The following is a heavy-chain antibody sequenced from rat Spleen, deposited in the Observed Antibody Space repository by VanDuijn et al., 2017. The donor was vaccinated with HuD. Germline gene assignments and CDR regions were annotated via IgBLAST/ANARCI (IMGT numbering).Heavy chain of an antibody. CDR1: GFSLSDYA. D-gene: IGHD1-12*03. J-gene: IGHJ2*01. V-gene: IGHV5S23*01. Sequence: EGQLVESGGGLVQPGGSLKLSCAASGFSLSDYAMAWVRQAPKKGLEWVASISPSGGSTYYRDSVKGRFTISRDNAKSTLYRQVDSLGSEETATYYCDRLHYYDGYYPGFEYWGQGVMVTVSS. CDR2: ISPSGGST. CDR3: DRLHYYDGYYPGFEY.